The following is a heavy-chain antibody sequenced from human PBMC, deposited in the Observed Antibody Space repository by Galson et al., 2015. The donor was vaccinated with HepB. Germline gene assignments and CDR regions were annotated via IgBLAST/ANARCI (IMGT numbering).Heavy chain of an antibody. Sequence: SLRLSCAASGFSFSDYWMSWIRQAPGKRPEWVANIRYDEYEYYYADFVKGRFTISRDNARNSVFLQMSSLRRDDTAVYYCVRERTYKGGNFFDFWGQGALVTVSS. J-gene: IGHJ4*02. V-gene: IGHV3-7*03. CDR1: GFSFSDYW. D-gene: IGHD3-10*01. CDR3: VRERTYKGGNFFDF. CDR2: IRYDEYEY.